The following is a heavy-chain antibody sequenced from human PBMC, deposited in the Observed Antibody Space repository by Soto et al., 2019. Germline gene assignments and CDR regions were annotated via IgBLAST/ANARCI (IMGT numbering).Heavy chain of an antibody. Sequence: EVQLVESGGGLVQPGGSLRLSCAASGFTFSDYYMDWVRQAPGKGLEWVGRIRNKATSYTTHHGAPVQGRFTVSTDGSKSSLYQQMNSSLTAHTAGYYWGRGQRSSVMNKSPAYWGPGVLVTVSS. CDR1: GFTFSDYY. CDR2: IRNKATSYTT. V-gene: IGHV3-72*01. CDR3: GRGQRSSVMNKSPAY. D-gene: IGHD6-13*01. J-gene: IGHJ4*01.